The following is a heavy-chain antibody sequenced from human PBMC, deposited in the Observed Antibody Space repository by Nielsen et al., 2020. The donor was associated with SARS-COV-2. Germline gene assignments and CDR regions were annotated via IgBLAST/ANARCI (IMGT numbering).Heavy chain of an antibody. J-gene: IGHJ6*03. CDR1: GFTFSSYS. V-gene: IGHV3-48*02. CDR3: ARDQLELPAGYYYYMDV. Sequence: GGSLRLSCAASGFTFSSYSMNWVRQAPGKGLEWVSYISSSSSTIYYADSVKGRFTISRDNAKNSLYLQMHSLRDEDTAVYYCARDQLELPAGYYYYMDVWGKGTTVTVSS. CDR2: ISSSSSTI. D-gene: IGHD1-7*01.